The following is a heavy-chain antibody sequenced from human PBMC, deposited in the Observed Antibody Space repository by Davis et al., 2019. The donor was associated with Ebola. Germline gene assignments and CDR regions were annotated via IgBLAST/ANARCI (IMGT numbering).Heavy chain of an antibody. J-gene: IGHJ6*04. Sequence: ASVKVSCKASGGTFSSYAISWVRQAPGQGLEWMGRINPNSGGTNYAQKFQGRVTMTRDTSISTAYMELSRLRSDDTAVYYCARGGPSSYPYYYYGMDVWGKGTTVTVSS. CDR1: GGTFSSYA. V-gene: IGHV1-2*06. CDR2: INPNSGGT. CDR3: ARGGPSSYPYYYYGMDV. D-gene: IGHD6-6*01.